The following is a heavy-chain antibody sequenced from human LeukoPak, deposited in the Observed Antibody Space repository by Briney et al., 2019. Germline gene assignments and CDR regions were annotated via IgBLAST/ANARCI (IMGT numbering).Heavy chain of an antibody. J-gene: IGHJ3*02. V-gene: IGHV3-21*04. CDR3: ARRDIVVVPASILGAFDI. Sequence: GGSLRLSCVGSGFTFSNYSFNWVRQAPGKGLEWVSSISKGSGYIYQTDSVKGRFTISRDNAKNSLYLQMNSLRAEDTALYYCARRDIVVVPASILGAFDIWGQGTMVTVSS. CDR2: ISKGSGYI. CDR1: GFTFSNYS. D-gene: IGHD2-2*02.